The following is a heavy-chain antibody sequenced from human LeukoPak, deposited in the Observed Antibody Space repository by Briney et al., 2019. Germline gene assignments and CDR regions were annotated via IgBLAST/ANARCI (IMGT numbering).Heavy chain of an antibody. Sequence: GGSLRLSCAASGFTLSNAWMNWVRQAPSKGLEWVGLIKSKANGETRDYAAPVKGRFTISRDNSKNTLYLQMNSLRAEDTAVYYCARGSWFGELLGSYFDYWGQGTLVTVSS. J-gene: IGHJ4*02. CDR3: ARGSWFGELLGSYFDY. V-gene: IGHV3-15*01. CDR2: IKSKANGETR. CDR1: GFTLSNAW. D-gene: IGHD3-10*01.